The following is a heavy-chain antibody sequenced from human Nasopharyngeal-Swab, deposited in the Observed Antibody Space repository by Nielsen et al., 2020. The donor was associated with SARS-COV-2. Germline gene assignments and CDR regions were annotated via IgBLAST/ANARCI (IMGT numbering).Heavy chain of an antibody. CDR1: GGSISTYH. Sequence: SETLSLTCTVSGGSISTYHWSWIRQPPGKGLEWIGYSHYSGRSNYNPSLKSRLTISVDTSKSQFSLKLSSVTAADTAVYYCARDPNDAFDIWGQGTMVTVSS. CDR2: SHYSGRS. V-gene: IGHV4-59*13. CDR3: ARDPNDAFDI. J-gene: IGHJ3*02.